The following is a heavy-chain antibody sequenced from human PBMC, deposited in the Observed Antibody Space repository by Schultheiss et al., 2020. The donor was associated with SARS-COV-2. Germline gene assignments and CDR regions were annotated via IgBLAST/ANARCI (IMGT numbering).Heavy chain of an antibody. D-gene: IGHD3-10*01. CDR1: GYTFTGYY. J-gene: IGHJ4*02. CDR2: INPNSGGT. V-gene: IGHV1-2*02. Sequence: ASVKVSCKASGYTFTGYYMHWVRQAPGQGLEWMGWINPNSGGTNYAQKFQGRVTMTRDTSISTAYMELSRLRSDDTAVYYCARDYYGSGSYLVIGWGQGTLVTVSS. CDR3: ARDYYGSGSYLVIG.